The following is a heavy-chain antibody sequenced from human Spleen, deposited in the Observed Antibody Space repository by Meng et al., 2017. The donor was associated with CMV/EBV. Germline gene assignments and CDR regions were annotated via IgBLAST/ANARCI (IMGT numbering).Heavy chain of an antibody. J-gene: IGHJ4*02. V-gene: IGHV3-7*01. D-gene: IGHD6-13*01. CDR3: ARDLSNSWYDY. CDR2: IKQDGSEK. Sequence: GGSLRLSCAASGFTFSSYWMSWVRQAPGKGLEGVDNIKQDGSEKYYVYSVKGRFTISRDNAKNSLYLQMNSLRAEDTAVYFCARDLSNSWYDYWGQGTLVTVSS. CDR1: GFTFSSYW.